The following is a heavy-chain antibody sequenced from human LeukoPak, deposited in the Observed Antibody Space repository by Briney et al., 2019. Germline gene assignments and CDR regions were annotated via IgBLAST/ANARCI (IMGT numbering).Heavy chain of an antibody. CDR3: AKEVKDCSSTSCYYYYGMDV. D-gene: IGHD2-2*01. CDR2: ISCDGSNK. CDR1: GFTFSSYG. V-gene: IGHV3-30*18. Sequence: GGSLRLSCAVSGFTFSSYGMHWVRHAPGRGLEWVAVISCDGSNKYYADSVKGRFTISRDNSKNTLYLQMNSLRAEGTAVYYCAKEVKDCSSTSCYYYYGMDVWGKGTTVTVSS. J-gene: IGHJ6*04.